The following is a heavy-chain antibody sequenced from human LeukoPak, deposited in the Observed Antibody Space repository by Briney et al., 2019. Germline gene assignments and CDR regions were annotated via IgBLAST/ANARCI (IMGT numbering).Heavy chain of an antibody. D-gene: IGHD2-15*01. J-gene: IGHJ4*02. CDR2: ISSNGDGS. Sequence: GGSLRLSCAASGFTFSSYTMHWVRQAPGKGLEYVSTISSNGDGSYYANSVKGRFTITRDNSKNTLYLQMGSLRAEDMAVYFCARGGGYCSDTRCYGIDYWGQGTLVTVSS. V-gene: IGHV3-64*01. CDR3: ARGGGYCSDTRCYGIDY. CDR1: GFTFSSYT.